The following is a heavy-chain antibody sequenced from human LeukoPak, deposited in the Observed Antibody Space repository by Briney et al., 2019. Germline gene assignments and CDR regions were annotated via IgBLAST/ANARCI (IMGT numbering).Heavy chain of an antibody. V-gene: IGHV3-9*01. CDR2: ISWNSGSI. J-gene: IGHJ3*02. CDR3: AKYSSALAFDI. Sequence: GGSLRLSCAASGFTFDDYAMRWVRQAPGKGLEWVSGISWNSGSIGYADSVKGRFTISRDNAKNSLYLQMNSLRAEDTALYYCAKYSSALAFDIWGQGTMVTVSS. CDR1: GFTFDDYA. D-gene: IGHD6-13*01.